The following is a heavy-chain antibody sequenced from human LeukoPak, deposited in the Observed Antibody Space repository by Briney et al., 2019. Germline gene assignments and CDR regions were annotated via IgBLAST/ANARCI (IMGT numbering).Heavy chain of an antibody. D-gene: IGHD3-10*01. CDR3: ARSLFGELFAFFDY. Sequence: ASVKVSCKASGYTFTSYGISWVRQAPGQGLEWMGWISAYNGNTNYAQKFQGRVTMTRDTSISTAYMELSRLRSDDTAVYYCARSLFGELFAFFDYWGQGTLVTVSS. CDR1: GYTFTSYG. CDR2: ISAYNGNT. J-gene: IGHJ4*02. V-gene: IGHV1-18*01.